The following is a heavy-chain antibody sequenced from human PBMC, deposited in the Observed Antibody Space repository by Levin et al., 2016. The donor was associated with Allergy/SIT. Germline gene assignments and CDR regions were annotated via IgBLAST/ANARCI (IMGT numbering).Heavy chain of an antibody. CDR3: ARTYSNFAGGMDV. J-gene: IGHJ6*02. V-gene: IGHV5-51*01. CDR2: VYPGDSDT. D-gene: IGHD4-11*01. Sequence: GGSLRLSCKGSGYSFTSYWIGWVRQMPGKGLEWMGIVYPGDSDTKYSPSFQGRVTISADKSIATAYIQWSSLKASDTATYFCARTYSNFAGGMDVWGQGTTVTVSS. CDR1: GYSFTSYW.